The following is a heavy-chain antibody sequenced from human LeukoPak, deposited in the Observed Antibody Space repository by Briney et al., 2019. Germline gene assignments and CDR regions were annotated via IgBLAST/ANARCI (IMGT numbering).Heavy chain of an antibody. D-gene: IGHD5-24*01. V-gene: IGHV3-7*01. J-gene: IGHJ5*02. CDR1: GFTFSRYW. CDR3: ARDASRGFDP. Sequence: GGSLRLSCAPSGFTFSRYWVTCVRQTPEKGLEWVASIKDDGRQKYYVDSVKGRFTVSRDNAKNSAYLQMDSLRVEDTALYYCARDASRGFDPLGQGTLVTVSS. CDR2: IKDDGRQK.